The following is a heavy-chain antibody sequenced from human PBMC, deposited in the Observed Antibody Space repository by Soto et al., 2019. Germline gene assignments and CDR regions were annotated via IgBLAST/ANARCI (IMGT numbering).Heavy chain of an antibody. D-gene: IGHD1-1*01. Sequence: XSVKVSCKASGYTFTCYYMHWVRQAPGQGLEWMGWINPNSGGTNYAQKFQGWVTMTRDTSISTAYMELSRLRSDDTAVYYCARDGPFGGTSYYYYGMDVWGQGTTVTVS. V-gene: IGHV1-2*04. CDR3: ARDGPFGGTSYYYYGMDV. CDR2: INPNSGGT. CDR1: GYTFTCYY. J-gene: IGHJ6*02.